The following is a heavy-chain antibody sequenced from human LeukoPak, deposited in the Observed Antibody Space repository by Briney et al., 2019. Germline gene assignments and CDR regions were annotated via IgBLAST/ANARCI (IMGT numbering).Heavy chain of an antibody. D-gene: IGHD3-10*01. V-gene: IGHV1-2*02. Sequence: ASVKVSCKASGYTFTGYYMHWVRQAPGQGLEWMGWINPNSGGTNYAQKFQGRVTMTRDTSISTAYMELSRLRSDDTAVYYCARDSLMDYYGSVWGFDPWGQGTLVTVSS. CDR3: ARDSLMDYYGSVWGFDP. J-gene: IGHJ5*02. CDR1: GYTFTGYY. CDR2: INPNSGGT.